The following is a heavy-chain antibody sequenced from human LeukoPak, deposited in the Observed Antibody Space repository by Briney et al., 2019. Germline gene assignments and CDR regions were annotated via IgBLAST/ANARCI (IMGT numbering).Heavy chain of an antibody. V-gene: IGHV3-74*01. J-gene: IGHJ4*02. CDR3: ARAVYYYDSSGYYDY. CDR1: GFTFSSYW. Sequence: GGSLRLSCAASGFTFSSYWMHWVRQAPGKGLVWVSRINSDGSSTSYADSVKGRFTISRDNAKNTLYLQMNSLRAEDTAVYYCARAVYYYDSSGYYDYWGQGTLVTVSS. D-gene: IGHD3-22*01. CDR2: INSDGSST.